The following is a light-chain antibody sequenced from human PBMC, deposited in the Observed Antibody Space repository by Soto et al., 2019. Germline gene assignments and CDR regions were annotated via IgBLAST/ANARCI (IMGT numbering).Light chain of an antibody. V-gene: IGKV1-39*01. CDR1: QSISSY. CDR2: AAS. J-gene: IGKJ1*01. CDR3: QQSYSTPWT. Sequence: DIQMTQSPSSLSASVGDRATITCRASQSISSYLNWYQQRPGKAPKLLTYAASSLQSGVPSRFSGSGSETDFTLTISSLQPEDFATYYCQQSYSTPWTFGPGTKVEIK.